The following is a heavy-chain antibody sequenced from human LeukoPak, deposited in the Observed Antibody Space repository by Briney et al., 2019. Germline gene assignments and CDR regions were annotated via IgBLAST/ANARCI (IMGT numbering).Heavy chain of an antibody. D-gene: IGHD3-16*01. V-gene: IGHV4-38-2*02. CDR3: ARGYSYAPSDY. Sequence: SETLSLTCTVSGYSISSGFYWGWIRQPPGRGLEWIGNMYHSGNTYYNASLKSRVTISVDTSKNQFSLKLNSMTAADTAVYYCARGYSYAPSDYWGQGTLVTVSS. CDR1: GYSISSGFY. CDR2: MYHSGNT. J-gene: IGHJ4*02.